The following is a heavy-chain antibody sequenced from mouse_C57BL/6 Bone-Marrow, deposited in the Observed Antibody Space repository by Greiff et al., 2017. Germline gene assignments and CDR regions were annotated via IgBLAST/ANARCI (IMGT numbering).Heavy chain of an antibody. D-gene: IGHD1-1*01. Sequence: QVQLKESGPGLVQPSQSLSITCTVSGFSLTSYGVHWVRQSPGKGLEWLGVIWSGGSSDYNAAFISRLSISTDNSKSQVFFKMNMLQADDTAVYYCARCSYYYGSSYLHYFDYWGQGTTLTVSS. CDR1: GFSLTSYG. V-gene: IGHV2-2*01. J-gene: IGHJ2*01. CDR2: IWSGGSS. CDR3: ARCSYYYGSSYLHYFDY.